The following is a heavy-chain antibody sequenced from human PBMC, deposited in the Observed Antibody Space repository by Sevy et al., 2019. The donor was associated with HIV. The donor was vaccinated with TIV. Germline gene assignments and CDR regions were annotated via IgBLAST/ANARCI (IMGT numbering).Heavy chain of an antibody. Sequence: VGSLRLSCAASGFTFSSYAMSWVRQAPGKGLEWVSAISGSGGSTYYADSVKGRFTISRDNSKNTLYLQMNSLRAEDTSVYYCGGQWLRFSYYFDYWGQGTLVTVSS. V-gene: IGHV3-23*01. D-gene: IGHD5-12*01. J-gene: IGHJ4*02. CDR2: ISGSGGST. CDR3: GGQWLRFSYYFDY. CDR1: GFTFSSYA.